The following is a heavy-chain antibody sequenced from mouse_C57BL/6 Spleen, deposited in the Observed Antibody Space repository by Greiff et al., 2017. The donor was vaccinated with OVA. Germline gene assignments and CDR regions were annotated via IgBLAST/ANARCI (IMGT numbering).Heavy chain of an antibody. Sequence: QVQLKESGPELVKPGASVKLSCKASGYTFTSYDINWVKQRPGQGLEWIGWIYSRDGSTKYNEKFKGKATLTVDTSSSTAYMELHSLTSEDSAVYFCARDYYGSSPPFDYWGQGTTLTVSS. V-gene: IGHV1-85*01. CDR1: GYTFTSYD. D-gene: IGHD1-1*01. J-gene: IGHJ2*01. CDR3: ARDYYGSSPPFDY. CDR2: IYSRDGST.